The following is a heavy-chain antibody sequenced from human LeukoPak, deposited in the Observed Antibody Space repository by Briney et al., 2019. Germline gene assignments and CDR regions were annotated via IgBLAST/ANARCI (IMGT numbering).Heavy chain of an antibody. D-gene: IGHD3-16*02. CDR2: IIPNSGGT. CDR1: GYTFIAYY. Sequence: GASVNVSCKASGYTFIAYYIHWVRQAPGQGLEWMGWIIPNSGGTNYAQKFQGKVTMTRDTSISTAYMELSRLRSDDMAVYYCARADYDYVWGSYRQYYFDYWGQGTLVTVSS. J-gene: IGHJ4*02. V-gene: IGHV1-2*02. CDR3: ARADYDYVWGSYRQYYFDY.